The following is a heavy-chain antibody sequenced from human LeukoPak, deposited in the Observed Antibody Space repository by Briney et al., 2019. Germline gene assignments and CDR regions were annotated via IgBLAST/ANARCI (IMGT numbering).Heavy chain of an antibody. D-gene: IGHD2-21*01. J-gene: IGHJ6*02. CDR2: INHSGST. CDR3: ARSIVDYYGMDV. CDR1: GGSFSGYY. V-gene: IGHV4-34*01. Sequence: PSETLSLTCAVYGGSFSGYYWSWIRQPPGKGLEWIGEINHSGSTNYNPSLKSRVTISVDTSKNQFSLKLSSVTAADTAVYYCARSIVDYYGMDVWGQGTAVTVSS.